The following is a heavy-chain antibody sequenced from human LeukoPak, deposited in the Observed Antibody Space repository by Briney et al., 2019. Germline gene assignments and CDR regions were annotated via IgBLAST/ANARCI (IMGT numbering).Heavy chain of an antibody. D-gene: IGHD2-2*01. CDR3: ARGRYCSSTGCSHFDY. V-gene: IGHV5-51*01. CDR1: GYTFTNYW. J-gene: IGHJ4*02. Sequence: RGESLKISCEGFGYTFTNYWIAWVRQLPGKGLEWMGIFYPGDSDTRYSPSFQGQVTISADRSISTAYLQWSSLKASDTAMYYCARGRYCSSTGCSHFDYWGQGTLVTVSS. CDR2: FYPGDSDT.